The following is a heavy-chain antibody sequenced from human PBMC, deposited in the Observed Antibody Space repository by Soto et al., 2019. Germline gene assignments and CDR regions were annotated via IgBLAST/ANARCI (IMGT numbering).Heavy chain of an antibody. CDR3: ARLRKEYCSSTSCYARWFDP. J-gene: IGHJ5*02. CDR2: MNPNSGNT. V-gene: IGHV1-8*01. CDR1: GYTFTSYD. D-gene: IGHD2-2*01. Sequence: ASVKVSCKASGYTFTSYDINWVRQATGQGLEWMGWMNPNSGNTGYAQKFQGRVTMTRNTSISTAYMELSSLRSEDTAVYYCARLRKEYCSSTSCYARWFDPWGQGTLVTVSS.